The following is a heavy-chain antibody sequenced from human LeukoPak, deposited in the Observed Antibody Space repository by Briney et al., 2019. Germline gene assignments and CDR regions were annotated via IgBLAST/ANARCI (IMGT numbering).Heavy chain of an antibody. CDR3: AGPTYMSATGYFDY. V-gene: IGHV4-59*02. J-gene: IGHJ4*02. Sequence: SETLSLTCNVSGGSVSHYYWSWIRQPPGKGLEWIGYMYYGGSSNYNPSLESRVTISIDTSKNQFSLKLNSVTAADTAVYYCAGPTYMSATGYFDYWGQGILVTVSS. D-gene: IGHD1-1*01. CDR1: GGSVSHYY. CDR2: MYYGGSS.